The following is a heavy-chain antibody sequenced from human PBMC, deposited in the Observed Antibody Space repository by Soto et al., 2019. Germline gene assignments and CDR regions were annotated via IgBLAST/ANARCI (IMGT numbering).Heavy chain of an antibody. CDR3: ARLAYYDSSGYSGSNAFDI. V-gene: IGHV3-30-3*01. CDR1: GFTFSSYA. J-gene: IGHJ3*02. D-gene: IGHD3-22*01. Sequence: GGSLRLSCAASGFTFSSYAMHWVRQAPGKGLEWVAVISYDGSNKYYADSVKGRFTISRDNSKSTLYLQMNSLRAEDTAVYYCARLAYYDSSGYSGSNAFDIWGQGTMVTVSS. CDR2: ISYDGSNK.